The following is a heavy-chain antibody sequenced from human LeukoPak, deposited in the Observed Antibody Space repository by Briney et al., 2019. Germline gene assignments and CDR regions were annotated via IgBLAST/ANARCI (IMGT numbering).Heavy chain of an antibody. V-gene: IGHV3-7*01. J-gene: IGHJ4*02. CDR3: AKGRHYYDSRGSGFDY. CDR2: INEDGSEK. D-gene: IGHD3-22*01. Sequence: AGSLRLSCAASGFTFNNYWMSWVRQAPGKGLEWVANINEDGSEKYYVDSVKGRFTISRDNSKKTLYLQMKSLRAEDTAEYYCAKGRHYYDSRGSGFDYWGQGTLVTVSS. CDR1: GFTFNNYW.